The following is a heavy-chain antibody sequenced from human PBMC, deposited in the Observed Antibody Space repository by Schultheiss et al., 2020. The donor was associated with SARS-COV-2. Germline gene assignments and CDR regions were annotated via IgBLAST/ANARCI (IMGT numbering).Heavy chain of an antibody. CDR1: GGSISSYY. J-gene: IGHJ4*02. V-gene: IGHV4-59*01. CDR2: IYYSGST. D-gene: IGHD5-18*01. CDR3: AREGGVTGPDY. Sequence: SQTLSLTCTVSGGSISSYYWSWIRQPPGKGLEWIGYIYYSGSTNYNPSLKSRVTILIDTSKNQFSLKLTYVTAADTAVYYCAREGGVTGPDYWGQGTLVTVSS.